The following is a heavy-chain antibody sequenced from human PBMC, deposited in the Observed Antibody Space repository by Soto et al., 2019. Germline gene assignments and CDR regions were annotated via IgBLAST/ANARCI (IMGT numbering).Heavy chain of an antibody. CDR3: AKSDCFWGRKNSYYFYY. V-gene: IGHV3-23*01. Sequence: EVQLLESGGASVQPGGSLRLSCAAFGFIFGNYAMTWVRQAPGKGLEWFSAVSGSGGSTYYADSVKGRFSISRDNSKNTLPLQMKALRAEDTAVYYCAKSDCFWGRKNSYYFYYWGQGTLVTVSS. CDR2: VSGSGGST. CDR1: GFIFGNYA. J-gene: IGHJ4*02. D-gene: IGHD3-16*01.